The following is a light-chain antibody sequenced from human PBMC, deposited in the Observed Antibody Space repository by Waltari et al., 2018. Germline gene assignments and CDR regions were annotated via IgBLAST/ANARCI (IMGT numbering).Light chain of an antibody. J-gene: IGKJ3*01. CDR2: GTS. Sequence: IVLPPSPGTLSLSPGERATLSCRARQSVSSTFLAWYQQRPGQAPRLLIYGTSNRATGIPDRFSGSGSGTDFTLTISRLEPEDFAVYYCQQYDSSPSIYTFGPGTKVDVK. CDR1: QSVSSTF. V-gene: IGKV3-20*01. CDR3: QQYDSSPSIYT.